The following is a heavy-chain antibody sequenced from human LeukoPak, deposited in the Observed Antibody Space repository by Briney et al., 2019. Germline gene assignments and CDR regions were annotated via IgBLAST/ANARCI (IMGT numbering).Heavy chain of an antibody. CDR3: AKEYYDSSAALTN. CDR2: ISSSSSTI. J-gene: IGHJ4*02. Sequence: GGSLRLSCAASGFTFSSHSMNWVRQAPGKGLEWVSYISSSSSTIYYADSVKGRFTISRDNAKNSLYLQMNSLRAEDTAVYYCAKEYYDSSAALTNWGQGTLVTVSS. D-gene: IGHD3-22*01. CDR1: GFTFSSHS. V-gene: IGHV3-48*01.